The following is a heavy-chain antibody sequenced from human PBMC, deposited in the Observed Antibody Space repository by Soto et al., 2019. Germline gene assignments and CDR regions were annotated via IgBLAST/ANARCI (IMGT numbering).Heavy chain of an antibody. J-gene: IGHJ4*02. CDR2: IIPIFGTA. V-gene: IGHV1-69*13. CDR1: GGTFSSYS. Sequence: SVKVSCKASGGTFSSYSISWVRQAPGQGLEWMGGIIPIFGTANYAQKFQGRVTITADESTSTAYMELSSLRSEDTAVYYCARGLGTAQGAFDYWGQGTLVTVSS. CDR3: ARGLGTAQGAFDY. D-gene: IGHD5-18*01.